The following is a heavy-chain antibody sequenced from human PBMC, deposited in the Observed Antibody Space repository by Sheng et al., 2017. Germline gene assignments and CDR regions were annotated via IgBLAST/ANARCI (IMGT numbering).Heavy chain of an antibody. D-gene: IGHD4-17*01. CDR1: GFTFSSYG. CDR2: ISYDGSNK. J-gene: IGHJ4*02. CDR3: AKFAGYGDYGIVDY. Sequence: QVQLVESGGGVVQPGRSLRLSCAASGFTFSSYGMHWVRQAPGKGLEWVALISYDGSNKYYADSVKGRFTISRDNSKNTLYLQMNSLRAVDTAVYYCAKFAGYGDYGIVDYWGQGTLVTVSS. V-gene: IGHV3-30*18.